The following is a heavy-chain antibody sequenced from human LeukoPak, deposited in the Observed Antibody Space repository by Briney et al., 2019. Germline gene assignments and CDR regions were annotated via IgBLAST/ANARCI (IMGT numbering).Heavy chain of an antibody. V-gene: IGHV4-34*01. J-gene: IGHJ4*02. CDR3: ARSERRDGYNY. CDR1: GGSFSGYY. CDR2: INHSGGT. D-gene: IGHD5-24*01. Sequence: MTSETLSLTCAVYGGSFSGYYWSWIRQPPGKGLEWIGEINHSGGTNYNPSLKSRVTISVDTSKNQFSLKLSSVTAADTAVYYCARSERRDGYNYWGQGTLVTVSS.